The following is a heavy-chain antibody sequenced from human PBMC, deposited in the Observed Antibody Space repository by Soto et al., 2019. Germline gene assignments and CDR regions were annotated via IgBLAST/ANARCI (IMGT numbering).Heavy chain of an antibody. Sequence: GGSLRLPCAASGFTFSSYSMNWVRQAPGKGLEWVSYISSSSSTIYYADSVKGRFTISRDNAKNSLYLQMKSLRAEDKAVYYCLKDSDSSSWEGGWFDPSGQGTLVTVSS. V-gene: IGHV3-48*01. CDR2: ISSSSSTI. CDR1: GFTFSSYS. J-gene: IGHJ5*02. D-gene: IGHD6-13*01. CDR3: LKDSDSSSWEGGWFDP.